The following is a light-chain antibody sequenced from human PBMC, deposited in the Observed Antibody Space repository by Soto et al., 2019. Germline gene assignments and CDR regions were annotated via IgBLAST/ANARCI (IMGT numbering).Light chain of an antibody. CDR3: QEDNVWPLT. J-gene: IGKJ4*01. CDR2: VAS. Sequence: EIVMTQSPATLSVSPGERATLSCRASQSVSSNLAWYQQKPGQTPKLLIYVASNSATGIPARFSGSGSGTEFTLTISSLQSEDFAVYYCQEDNVWPLTFGGGTKVEFK. CDR1: QSVSSN. V-gene: IGKV3-15*01.